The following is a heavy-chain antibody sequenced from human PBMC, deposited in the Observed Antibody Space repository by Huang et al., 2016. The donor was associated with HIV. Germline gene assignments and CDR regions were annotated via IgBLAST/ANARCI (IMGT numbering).Heavy chain of an antibody. CDR3: ARNYYDNVDWYFDL. CDR1: GGSINSYY. Sequence: QVQLQESGPGLVKPSETLSLTCTVSGGSINSYYWSWIRQPPGKGLEWIGYIHYSGSTIYNPSLKRRVTISVDTSKNQFSLKLSSVTAADTAMYYCARNYYDNVDWYFDLWGRDTLVTVSS. J-gene: IGHJ2*01. D-gene: IGHD3-22*01. V-gene: IGHV4-59*01. CDR2: IHYSGST.